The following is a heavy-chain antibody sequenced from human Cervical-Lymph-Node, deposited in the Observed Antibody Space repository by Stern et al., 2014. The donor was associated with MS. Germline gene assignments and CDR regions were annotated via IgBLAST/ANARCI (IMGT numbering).Heavy chain of an antibody. CDR1: GGTFSTYP. CDR3: ARERGNSYGFDY. J-gene: IGHJ4*02. CDR2: IVPIFDRA. V-gene: IGHV1-69*01. D-gene: IGHD5-18*01. Sequence: VQLVESGGEVKKPGSSVKVSCKASGGTFSTYPINWVRQAPGQGLEWMGGIVPIFDRANYARKFQGRVTITADESASTAYMELSGLRSEDTAVYYCARERGNSYGFDYWGQGTPVTVSS.